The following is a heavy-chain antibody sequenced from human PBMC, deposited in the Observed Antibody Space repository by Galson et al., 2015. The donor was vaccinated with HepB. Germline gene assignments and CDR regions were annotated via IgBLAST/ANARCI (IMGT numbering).Heavy chain of an antibody. J-gene: IGHJ3*02. Sequence: ALVKPTQTPTLTCTFSGFSLSTSGMRVSWIRQPPGKALEWLARIDWDDDKFYSTSLKTRLTISKDTSKNQVVLTMTNMDPVDTATYYCARTAGSYSSSAPGEAFDIWGQGTMVTVSS. CDR1: GFSLSTSGMR. D-gene: IGHD6-6*01. V-gene: IGHV2-70*04. CDR2: IDWDDDK. CDR3: ARTAGSYSSSAPGEAFDI.